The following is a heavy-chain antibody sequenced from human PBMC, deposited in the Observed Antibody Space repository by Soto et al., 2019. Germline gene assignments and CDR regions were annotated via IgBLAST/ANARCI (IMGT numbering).Heavy chain of an antibody. J-gene: IGHJ4*02. CDR3: ARDLRRYCYDSSGYYYRLFDY. Sequence: QVQLVQSGAEVKKPGASVKVSCKASGYTFTSYGISWVRQAPGQGLEWMGWISAYNGNTNYAQKLQGRVTMTTDTSTSTAYMELRSLRSDDTAVYYCARDLRRYCYDSSGYYYRLFDYWGQGTLVTVSS. V-gene: IGHV1-18*01. D-gene: IGHD3-22*01. CDR2: ISAYNGNT. CDR1: GYTFTSYG.